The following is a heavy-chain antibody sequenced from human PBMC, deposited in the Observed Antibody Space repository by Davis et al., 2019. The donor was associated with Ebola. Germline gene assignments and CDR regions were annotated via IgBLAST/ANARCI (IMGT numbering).Heavy chain of an antibody. CDR2: IGAAGDT. V-gene: IGHV3-13*01. J-gene: IGHJ5*01. CDR3: ARAGFGSTWFDC. D-gene: IGHD6-13*01. Sequence: PGGSLRLSCAASGFTFRSYDMHWVRQATGKGLEWVSAIGAAGDTYYPVSVKGRLTISRENAKNSLYLQMNSLRAEDTAVYYCARAGFGSTWFDCWGQGILVTVSS. CDR1: GFTFRSYD.